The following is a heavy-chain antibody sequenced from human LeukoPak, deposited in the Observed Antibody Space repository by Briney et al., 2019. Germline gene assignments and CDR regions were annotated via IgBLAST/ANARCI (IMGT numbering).Heavy chain of an antibody. CDR1: GFTFGTYG. V-gene: IGHV3-23*01. Sequence: AGGSLRLSCEASGFTFGTYGMTWVRQAPGKGLEWVSGITGSSTWTYYADSVRGRFTISRDNSKNTLHLQMNNLTADDTAIYYCAGELVSLGTGYFDLWGRGTLVTVSS. D-gene: IGHD7-27*01. CDR3: AGELVSLGTGYFDL. J-gene: IGHJ2*01. CDR2: ITGSSTWT.